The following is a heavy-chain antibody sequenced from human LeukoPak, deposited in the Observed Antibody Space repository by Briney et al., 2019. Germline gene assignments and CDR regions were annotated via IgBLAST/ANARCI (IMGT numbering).Heavy chain of an antibody. CDR1: GGSISGYY. CDR3: ARGNWSPDY. V-gene: IGHV4-59*01. J-gene: IGHJ4*02. Sequence: PSETLSLTCTVSGGSISGYYWNWIRQPPGKGLQWIGYISYSGSTSYNPSLKSRVTISIDTSKNQISLRLTSVTAADSAMYFCARGNWSPDYWGQGTLVTVSS. D-gene: IGHD1-20*01. CDR2: ISYSGST.